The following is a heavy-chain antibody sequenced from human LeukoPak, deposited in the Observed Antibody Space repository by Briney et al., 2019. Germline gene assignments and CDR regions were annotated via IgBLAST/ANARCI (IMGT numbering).Heavy chain of an antibody. D-gene: IGHD4-17*01. V-gene: IGHV3-23*01. CDR3: ARADGDYGDYGRGGYYYYYMDV. CDR2: ITSSGGST. Sequence: GGSLRLSCVASGFNLRDHAMHWIRQAPGRGLEWVSGITSSGGSTYYADSVRGRFTISRDNAKNSLYVQMNNLRAEDTAVYSCARADGDYGDYGRGGYYYYYMDVWGKGTTVTVSS. CDR1: GFNLRDHA. J-gene: IGHJ6*03.